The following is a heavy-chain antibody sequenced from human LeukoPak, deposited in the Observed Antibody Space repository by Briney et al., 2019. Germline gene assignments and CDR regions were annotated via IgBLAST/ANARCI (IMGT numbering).Heavy chain of an antibody. D-gene: IGHD5-18*01. V-gene: IGHV3-30*02. CDR2: IRYDGTDK. CDR3: GKGLAYTYPYSGNMDV. CDR1: GFTFSNHG. J-gene: IGHJ6*03. Sequence: GGPLRLSCAASGFTFSNHGMHWVRQAPGKGLEWVAFIRYDGTDKYYADSVKGRFTISRDNSENTVSLQLNSLRAEDTAVYYCGKGLAYTYPYSGNMDVWGKGTTVTISS.